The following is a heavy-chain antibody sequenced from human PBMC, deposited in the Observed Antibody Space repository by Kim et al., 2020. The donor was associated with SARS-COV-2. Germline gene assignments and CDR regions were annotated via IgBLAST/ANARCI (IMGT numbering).Heavy chain of an antibody. Sequence: GGSLRLSCAASGFTLSDYFMDWVRQAPGKGLEWIGRSRHRPRNYTTEYAASVQGRFTVSRDDSKTSLHLLMTSLGTEDTAVYYCVRGHKSFDLWGQGTLVTVSS. CDR1: GFTLSDYF. V-gene: IGHV3-72*01. CDR2: SRHRPRNYTT. CDR3: VRGHKSFDL. J-gene: IGHJ5*02.